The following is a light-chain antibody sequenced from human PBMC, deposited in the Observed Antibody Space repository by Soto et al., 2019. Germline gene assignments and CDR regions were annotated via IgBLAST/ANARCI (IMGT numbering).Light chain of an antibody. V-gene: IGKV3-20*01. CDR3: QQYGSSPWT. CDR1: QSVSISY. CDR2: GAS. Sequence: EIVLTQSPGTLSLSPGEKATLSCRASQSVSISYLAWYQQRPGQAPRLLIYGASSRATGIPDRFSGSGSGTDFTLTISRLEPEDFAMYYCQQYGSSPWTFGQGTKVEIK. J-gene: IGKJ1*01.